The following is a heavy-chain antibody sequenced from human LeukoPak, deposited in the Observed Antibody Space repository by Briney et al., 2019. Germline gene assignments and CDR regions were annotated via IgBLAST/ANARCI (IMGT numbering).Heavy chain of an antibody. CDR3: ARDSSDYGGKGVDY. CDR1: GLSFSAYA. Sequence: QSGGSLRLSCAASGLSFSAYAMGWVRQAPGKGLEWVSIISGGGAKTYYADSVKGRFTISRDNSKNTLYLQMNSLRAEDTAVYYCARDSSDYGGKGVDYWGQGTLVTVSS. V-gene: IGHV3-23*01. D-gene: IGHD4-23*01. J-gene: IGHJ4*02. CDR2: ISGGGAKT.